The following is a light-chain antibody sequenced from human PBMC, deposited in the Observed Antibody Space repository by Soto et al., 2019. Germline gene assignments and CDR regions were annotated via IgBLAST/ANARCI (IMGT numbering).Light chain of an antibody. Sequence: ILMPQSPSSLSASVGDRVTITCQASQRISSYLNWYHQKPGKAPKLLIYAASSLQSGVPSRFSGCGSGTDFTLPISSLQPEDFATYYCQLSYSTRMYSLGQGKKLEIK. CDR3: QLSYSTRMYS. CDR2: AAS. J-gene: IGKJ2*01. V-gene: IGKV1-39*01. CDR1: QRISSY.